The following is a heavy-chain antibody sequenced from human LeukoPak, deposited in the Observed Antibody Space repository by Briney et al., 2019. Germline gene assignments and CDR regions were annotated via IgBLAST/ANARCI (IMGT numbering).Heavy chain of an antibody. CDR2: ISYDGGNK. CDR1: GFTFSSYG. Sequence: GGSLRLSCAASGFTFSSYGMHWVRQAPGKGLEWVAVISYDGGNKYYADSVKGRFTISRDNSKNTLYLQMNSLRAEDTAVYYCAKDGIDCSGGSCYSGSFDYWGQGTLVTVSS. V-gene: IGHV3-30*18. CDR3: AKDGIDCSGGSCYSGSFDY. J-gene: IGHJ4*02. D-gene: IGHD2-15*01.